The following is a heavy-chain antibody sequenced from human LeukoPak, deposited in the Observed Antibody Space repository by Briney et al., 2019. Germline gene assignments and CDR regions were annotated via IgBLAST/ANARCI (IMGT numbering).Heavy chain of an antibody. CDR3: VYGSGASFDY. J-gene: IGHJ4*02. Sequence: PGRSLRLSCAASGFTFSSYWMHWVRQAPGKGLVWVSRINNDGSSTNYADSVKGRFTISRDNAKNTLYLQMNSLRAEDTAVYYCVYGSGASFDYWGQGTLVTVSS. CDR2: INNDGSST. CDR1: GFTFSSYW. D-gene: IGHD3-10*01. V-gene: IGHV3-74*01.